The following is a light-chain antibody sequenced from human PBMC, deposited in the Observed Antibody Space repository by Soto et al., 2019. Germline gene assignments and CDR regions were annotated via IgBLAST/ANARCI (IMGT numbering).Light chain of an antibody. J-gene: IGKJ1*01. CDR1: QGIRND. V-gene: IGKV1-6*01. Sequence: AIQMTQSPSSLSASVGDRVTITCRASQGIRNDLGWYQQKPGKAPKLLIYAASSLQSGVPSRFSGSGSGTDFTLTISSLQPEDFATYYCLQDYTYLTWTFDQGTKVEIK. CDR3: LQDYTYLTWT. CDR2: AAS.